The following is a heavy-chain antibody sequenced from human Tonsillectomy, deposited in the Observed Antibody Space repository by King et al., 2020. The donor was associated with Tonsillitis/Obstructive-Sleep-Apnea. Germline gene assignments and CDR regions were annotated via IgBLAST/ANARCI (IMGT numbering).Heavy chain of an antibody. V-gene: IGHV3-30*04. CDR2: ISYDGSNK. D-gene: IGHD3-9*01. CDR3: ARDEDNDILTGWEGMDV. Sequence: VQLVQSGGGVVQPGRSLRLSCAASGFSFSSYAIHWVRQAPGKGLEWVAVISYDGSNKYYADSVKGRFTISRDNSKNTLYLQMNSLRAEDTAVYYCARDEDNDILTGWEGMDVWGQGTTVTVSS. CDR1: GFSFSSYA. J-gene: IGHJ6*02.